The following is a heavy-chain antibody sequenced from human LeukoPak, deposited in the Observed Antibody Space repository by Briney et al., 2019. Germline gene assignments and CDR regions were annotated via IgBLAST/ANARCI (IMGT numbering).Heavy chain of an antibody. Sequence: GGSLRLSCAASGFTFSSYAMSWVRQAPGKGLEWVSAISGSGGSTYYADSVKGRFTISRDNSKNTLYLQMNSQRAEDTAVYYCAKSDYGGNSIKEYYFDYWGQGTLVTVSS. J-gene: IGHJ4*02. CDR2: ISGSGGST. V-gene: IGHV3-23*01. CDR3: AKSDYGGNSIKEYYFDY. CDR1: GFTFSSYA. D-gene: IGHD4-23*01.